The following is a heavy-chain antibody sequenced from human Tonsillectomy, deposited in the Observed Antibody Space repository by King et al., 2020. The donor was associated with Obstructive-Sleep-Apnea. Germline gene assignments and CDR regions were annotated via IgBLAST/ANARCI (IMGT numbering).Heavy chain of an antibody. D-gene: IGHD1-7*01. CDR2: ISYSGTT. Sequence: VQLQESGPGLVKPSETLSLTCNVSGGSISSYFWSWIRQPPGKGLEWIGDISYSGTTKYNPILKSRVTISVDTSKNQFSLKRSSVTAADTAVYSCATHELELRPFDYWGQGALVTVSS. J-gene: IGHJ4*02. V-gene: IGHV4-59*08. CDR3: ATHELELRPFDY. CDR1: GGSISSYF.